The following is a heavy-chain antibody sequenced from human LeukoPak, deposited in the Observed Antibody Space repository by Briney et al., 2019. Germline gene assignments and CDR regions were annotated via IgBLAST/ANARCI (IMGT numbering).Heavy chain of an antibody. CDR1: GYTFTSYY. J-gene: IGHJ6*03. CDR3: AITYSLNSDYYYNYHMDV. CDR2: INPSGGST. Sequence: GASVKVSCKASGYTFTSYYMHWVRQAPGQGLEWMGIINPSGGSTSYAQKFQGRVTITRNTSISTAYMELSSLRSEDTAVYYCAITYSLNSDYYYNYHMDVWGKGTTVTVSS. V-gene: IGHV1-46*01. D-gene: IGHD1-26*01.